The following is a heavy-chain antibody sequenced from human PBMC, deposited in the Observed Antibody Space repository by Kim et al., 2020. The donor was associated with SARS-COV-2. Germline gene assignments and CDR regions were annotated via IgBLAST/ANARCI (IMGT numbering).Heavy chain of an antibody. CDR3: ARDRYGGNEGWFDP. Sequence: ADSVKGRFTISRDNSKNTLYLQMNSLRAEDTAVYYCARDRYGGNEGWFDPWGQGTLVTVSS. J-gene: IGHJ5*02. D-gene: IGHD2-15*01. V-gene: IGHV3-33*01.